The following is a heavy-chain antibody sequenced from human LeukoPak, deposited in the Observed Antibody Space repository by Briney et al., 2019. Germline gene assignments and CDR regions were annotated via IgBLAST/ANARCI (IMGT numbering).Heavy chain of an antibody. CDR2: FDPEDGET. CDR1: GYTLTELS. J-gene: IGHJ4*02. D-gene: IGHD2-2*01. CDR3: ATLRYCSSTSCYWYFDY. Sequence: GASVKVSCKVSGYTLTELSMHWVRQAPGKGLEWMGGFDPEDGETIYAQKFQGRVTMTEDTSTDTAYMELSSLRSEDTAVYYCATLRYCSSTSCYWYFDYWGQGTLVTVSS. V-gene: IGHV1-24*01.